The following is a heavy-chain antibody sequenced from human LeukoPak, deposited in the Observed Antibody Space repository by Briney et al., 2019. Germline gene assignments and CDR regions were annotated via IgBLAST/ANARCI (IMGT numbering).Heavy chain of an antibody. CDR1: GYSFTSYW. CDR2: IYPGDSDT. D-gene: IGHD2-2*01. V-gene: IGHV5-51*01. J-gene: IGHJ6*03. Sequence: GESLKISCKGSGYSFTSYWIGWVRQMPGKGLEWMGIIYPGDSDTRYSPSFQGQVTISADKSISTAYLQWSSLKASDTAMYYCARPRRYCSSTSCYDYYYYMDVWGKGTTVTVSS. CDR3: ARPRRYCSSTSCYDYYYYMDV.